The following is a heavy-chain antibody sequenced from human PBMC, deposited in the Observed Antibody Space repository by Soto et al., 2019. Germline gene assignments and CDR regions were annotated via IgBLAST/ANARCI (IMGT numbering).Heavy chain of an antibody. CDR1: GFTFSSYA. CDR3: AKYDSSGYDAFDI. D-gene: IGHD3-22*01. CDR2: ISYDGSNK. V-gene: IGHV3-30-3*01. Sequence: PGGSLRLSCAASGFTFSSYAMHWVRQAPGKGLEWVAVISYDGSNKYYADSVKGRFTISRDNSKNTLYLQMNSLRAEDTAVYYCAKYDSSGYDAFDIWGQGTMVTVSS. J-gene: IGHJ3*02.